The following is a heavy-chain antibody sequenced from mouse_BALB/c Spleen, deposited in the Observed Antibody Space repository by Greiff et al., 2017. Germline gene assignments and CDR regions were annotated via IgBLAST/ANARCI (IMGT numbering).Heavy chain of an antibody. J-gene: IGHJ2*01. CDR1: GFTFSSYG. Sequence: EVQVVESGGDLVKPGGSLKLSCAASGFTFSSYGMSWVRQTPDKRLEWVATISSGGSYTYYPDSVKGRFTISRDNAKNTLYLQMSSLKSEDTAMYYCARRSKGYFDYWGQGTTLSVSS. CDR3: ARRSKGYFDY. CDR2: ISSGGSYT. V-gene: IGHV5-6*01.